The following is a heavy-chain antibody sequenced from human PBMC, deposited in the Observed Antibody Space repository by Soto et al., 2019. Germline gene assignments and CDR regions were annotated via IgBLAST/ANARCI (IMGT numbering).Heavy chain of an antibody. V-gene: IGHV4-38-2*02. CDR2: IYPSVSS. Sequence: SPSSPSNVFGFAISRGYYWSWVRHPPEKGLGWMGSIYPSVSSYPNPSLETRLTLSIDTSKTQFTLNLASVTATATARYYCGRGKVDSSCFDNWGQGTQVTVSS. CDR1: GFAISRGYY. CDR3: GRGKVDSSCFDN. D-gene: IGHD2-15*01. J-gene: IGHJ4*02.